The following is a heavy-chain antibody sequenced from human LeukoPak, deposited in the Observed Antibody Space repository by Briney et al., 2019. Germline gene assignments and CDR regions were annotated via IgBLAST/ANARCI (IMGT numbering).Heavy chain of an antibody. CDR1: GFTFSNAW. CDR2: IKSKTDGGTT. J-gene: IGHJ4*02. CDR3: TTGPFWSGYYTPFDY. D-gene: IGHD3-3*01. V-gene: IGHV3-15*01. Sequence: GGSLRLSCAASGFTFSNAWMSWVRQAPGKGLEWVGRIKSKTDGGTTDCAAPVKGRFTISRDDSKNTLYLQMNSLKTEDTAVDYCTTGPFWSGYYTPFDYWGQGTLVTVSS.